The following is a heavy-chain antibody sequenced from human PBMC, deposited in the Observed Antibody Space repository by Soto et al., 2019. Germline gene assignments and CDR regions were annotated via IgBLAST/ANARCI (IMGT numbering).Heavy chain of an antibody. J-gene: IGHJ4*02. D-gene: IGHD4-17*01. V-gene: IGHV3-23*01. CDR2: ISGSGGST. CDR3: AKGPAQNTVTMPELPDY. CDR1: GFTFSSYA. Sequence: GGSLRLSCAASGFTFSSYAMSWVRQAPGKGLEWVSAISGSGGSTYYADSVKGRFTISRDNSKNTLYLQMNSLRAEDTAVYYCAKGPAQNTVTMPELPDYWGQGTLVTVSS.